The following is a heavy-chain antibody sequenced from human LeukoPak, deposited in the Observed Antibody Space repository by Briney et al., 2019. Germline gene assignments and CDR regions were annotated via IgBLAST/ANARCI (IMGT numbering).Heavy chain of an antibody. CDR1: GGSFSGYY. CDR2: INHSGST. V-gene: IGHV4-34*01. J-gene: IGHJ4*02. CDR3: ARDQYSGSYYRLLYFDY. Sequence: SETLSLTCAVYGGSFSGYYWSWIRQPPGKGLEWIGEINHSGSTNYNPSLKSRVTISVDTSKNQFSLKLSSVTAADTAVYYCARDQYSGSYYRLLYFDYWRQGTLVAVSS. D-gene: IGHD1-26*01.